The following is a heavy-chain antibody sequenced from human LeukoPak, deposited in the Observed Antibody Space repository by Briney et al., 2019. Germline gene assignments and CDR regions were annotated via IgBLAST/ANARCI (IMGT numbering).Heavy chain of an antibody. CDR3: ARGGGLDV. CDR2: INHNGNVN. D-gene: IGHD3-16*01. J-gene: IGHJ6*02. CDR1: GFTFSSYW. V-gene: IGHV3-7*03. Sequence: GGSLRLSCAASGFTFSSYWMHWVRQAPGKGLEWVASINHNGNVNYYVDSVKGRFTISRDNAKSSLYLQMSNLRAEDTAVYFCARGGGLDVWGQGATVTVSS.